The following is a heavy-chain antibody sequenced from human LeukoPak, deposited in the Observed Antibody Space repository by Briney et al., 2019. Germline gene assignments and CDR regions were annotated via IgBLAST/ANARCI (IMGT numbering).Heavy chain of an antibody. Sequence: SDTLSLTCTGSGGSIASYYWSWIRQSPGKRLEWIASINYSGRTKLNPSLQSRVTISLDMSNNHFFLQLRSVTAADTAIYYCARLLDYDNSGDPDTFDIRGQGTMVTVFS. CDR1: GGSIASYY. J-gene: IGHJ3*02. D-gene: IGHD3-22*01. V-gene: IGHV4-59*01. CDR2: INYSGRT. CDR3: ARLLDYDNSGDPDTFDI.